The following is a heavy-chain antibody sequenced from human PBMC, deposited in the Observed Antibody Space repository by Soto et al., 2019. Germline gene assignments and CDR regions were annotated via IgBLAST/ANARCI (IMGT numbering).Heavy chain of an antibody. CDR2: IYYSGST. CDR1: GGSISSYY. V-gene: IGHV4-59*01. Sequence: QVQLQESGPGLVKPSETLSLTCTVSGGSISSYYWSWIRQPPGKGLEWIGYIYYSGSTNYNPSLKSQVTISVDTSKNQFSLKLSSVTAADTAVYYCARDLEVEGRKGTYYYYYGMDVWGQGTTVTVSS. D-gene: IGHD2-2*01. CDR3: ARDLEVEGRKGTYYYYYGMDV. J-gene: IGHJ6*02.